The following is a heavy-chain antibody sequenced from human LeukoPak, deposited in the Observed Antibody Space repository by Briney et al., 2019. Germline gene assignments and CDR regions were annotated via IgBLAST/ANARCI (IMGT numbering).Heavy chain of an antibody. V-gene: IGHV1-69*04. Sequence: ASVKVSCKASGGTFSSYAISWVRQAPGQGLEWMGRIIPILGIANYAQKFQGRVTITADESTSTAYMELSSLRSEDTAVYYCARDNGDDRSDYWGQGTLVTVSS. CDR2: IIPILGIA. D-gene: IGHD1-1*01. CDR1: GGTFSSYA. J-gene: IGHJ4*02. CDR3: ARDNGDDRSDY.